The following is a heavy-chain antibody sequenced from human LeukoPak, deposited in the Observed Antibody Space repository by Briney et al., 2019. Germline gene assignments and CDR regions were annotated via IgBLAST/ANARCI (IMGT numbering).Heavy chain of an antibody. J-gene: IGHJ6*03. CDR1: GGSISSYY. Sequence: SETLSLTCTVSGGSISSYYRSWIRQPPGKGLEWIGYIYYSGSTNYNPSLKSRVTISVDTSKNQFSLKLSSVTAADTAVYYCAREGLLWFGEFSYYYYYMDVWGKGTTVTISS. CDR3: AREGLLWFGEFSYYYYYMDV. D-gene: IGHD3-10*01. CDR2: IYYSGST. V-gene: IGHV4-59*12.